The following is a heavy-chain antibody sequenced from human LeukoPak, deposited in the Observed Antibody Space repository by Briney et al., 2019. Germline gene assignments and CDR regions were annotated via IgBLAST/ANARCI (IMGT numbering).Heavy chain of an antibody. J-gene: IGHJ6*03. D-gene: IGHD2-15*01. Sequence: GGSLRLSCAASGFTFSSYSMNWVRRAPGKGLEWVSSISSSSSYIYYADSVKGRFTISRDNAKNSLYLQMNSLRAEDTAVYYCARVVAGRYYYMDVWGKGTTVTVSS. CDR3: ARVVAGRYYYMDV. CDR2: ISSSSSYI. V-gene: IGHV3-21*01. CDR1: GFTFSSYS.